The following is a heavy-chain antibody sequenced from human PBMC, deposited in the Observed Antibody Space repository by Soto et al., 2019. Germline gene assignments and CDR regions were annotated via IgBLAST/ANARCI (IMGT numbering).Heavy chain of an antibody. CDR3: AHSVYFED. CDR1: GFSLTANGVG. Sequence: QITLKESGPTLVKPTQTLTLTCTVSGFSLTANGVGVAWIRQPPGQALQWLALIYWDGDRRYSPSLKSRLSISMETTKNQVVLRMTNLDPVDTATYYCAHSVYFEDWGPGIRVTVPS. V-gene: IGHV2-5*02. J-gene: IGHJ4*02. CDR2: IYWDGDR.